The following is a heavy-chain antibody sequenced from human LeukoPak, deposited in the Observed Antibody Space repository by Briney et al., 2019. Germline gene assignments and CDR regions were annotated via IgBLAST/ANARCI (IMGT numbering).Heavy chain of an antibody. CDR2: ISTTDTTM. CDR1: GFIFSDYY. D-gene: IGHD3-3*01. V-gene: IGHV3-11*01. CDR3: ARGGVFGATYSWFDP. J-gene: IGHJ5*02. Sequence: GGSLRLSCAASGFIFSDYYMTWIRQAPGKGLEWLSYISTTDTTMYQADSVKGRFTVSRDDAKNSLYLQMDSLRAEVTAVYYCARGGVFGATYSWFDPWGQGTLVTVSS.